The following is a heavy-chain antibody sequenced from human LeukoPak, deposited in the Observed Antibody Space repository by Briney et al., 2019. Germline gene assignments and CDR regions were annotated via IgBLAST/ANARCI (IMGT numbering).Heavy chain of an antibody. CDR1: GGSFSGYY. Sequence: TSETLSLTCAVYGGSFSGYYWSWIRQPPGKGLEWIGEINHSGSTNYNPSLKSRVTMSVDTSKNQFSLKLSSVTAADTAVYYCARDCSGGSCYSPYYYYYYGMDVWGQGTTVTVSS. V-gene: IGHV4-34*01. J-gene: IGHJ6*02. D-gene: IGHD2-15*01. CDR3: ARDCSGGSCYSPYYYYYYGMDV. CDR2: INHSGST.